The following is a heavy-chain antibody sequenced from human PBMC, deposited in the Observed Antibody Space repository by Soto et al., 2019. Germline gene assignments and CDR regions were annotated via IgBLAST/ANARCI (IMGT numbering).Heavy chain of an antibody. CDR2: INHSGST. D-gene: IGHD1-26*01. CDR1: GGSFSGYY. Sequence: SETLSLTCAVYGGSFSGYYWSWIRQPPGKGLEWIGEINHSGSTNYNPSLKSRVTISVDTSKNQFSLKLSSVTAADTAVYYCARVLAATHYYYYYMDVWGKGTTVTVSS. V-gene: IGHV4-34*01. J-gene: IGHJ6*03. CDR3: ARVLAATHYYYYYMDV.